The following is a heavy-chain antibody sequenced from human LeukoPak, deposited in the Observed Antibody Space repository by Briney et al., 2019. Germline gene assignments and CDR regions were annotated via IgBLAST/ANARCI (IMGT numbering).Heavy chain of an antibody. CDR2: ISWNSGSI. Sequence: PGGSLRLSCAASGFTFSSYAMHWVRQAPGKGLEWVSGISWNSGSIGYADSVKGRFTISRDNAKNSLYLQMNSLRAEDTALYYCAKDIGYDFSYYYGMDVWGQGTTVTVSS. CDR1: GFTFSSYA. D-gene: IGHD3-3*01. CDR3: AKDIGYDFSYYYGMDV. V-gene: IGHV3-9*01. J-gene: IGHJ6*02.